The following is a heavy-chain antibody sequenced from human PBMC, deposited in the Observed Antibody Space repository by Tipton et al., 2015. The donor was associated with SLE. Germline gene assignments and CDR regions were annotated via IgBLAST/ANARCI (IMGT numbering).Heavy chain of an antibody. J-gene: IGHJ4*02. CDR2: IYYSGST. CDR3: ARLRGGCFDY. V-gene: IGHV4-39*07. Sequence: GLVKPSETLSLTCTVSGGSISSSSYYWGWIRQPPGKGLEWIGSIYYSGSTNYNSSLKSRVTVSVDTSKNQFSLKLSSVTAADTAVYYCARLRGGCFDYWGLGTLVTVSS. CDR1: GGSISSSSYY. D-gene: IGHD5-12*01.